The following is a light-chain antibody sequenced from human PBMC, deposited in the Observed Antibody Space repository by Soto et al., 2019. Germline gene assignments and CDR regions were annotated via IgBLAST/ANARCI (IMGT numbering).Light chain of an antibody. CDR2: DAA. CDR3: QQSGNWPLT. V-gene: IGKV3-11*01. Sequence: EIVLTQSPATLSVSPGDRATLSCRASQSVSRYLAWYQQKAGQAPRLVMYDAATRATGIPDRFSGSGSGTDFTLNISSLEPEDFAVYYCQQSGNWPLTFGQGKRLEIQ. J-gene: IGKJ5*01. CDR1: QSVSRY.